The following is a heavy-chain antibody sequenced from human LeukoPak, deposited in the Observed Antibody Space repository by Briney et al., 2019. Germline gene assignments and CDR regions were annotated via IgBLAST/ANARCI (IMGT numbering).Heavy chain of an antibody. V-gene: IGHV1-2*02. CDR2: INPNSGGT. CDR3: AREMWDSYGYVDY. Sequence: ASVKVSCKASGYTFTGYYMHWVRQAPGQGLEWMGWINPNSGGTNYAQKFQGRVTMTRDTSISTAYMELSRLRSDDTAVYYCAREMWDSYGYVDYWGQGTLVTVSS. CDR1: GYTFTGYY. D-gene: IGHD5-18*01. J-gene: IGHJ4*02.